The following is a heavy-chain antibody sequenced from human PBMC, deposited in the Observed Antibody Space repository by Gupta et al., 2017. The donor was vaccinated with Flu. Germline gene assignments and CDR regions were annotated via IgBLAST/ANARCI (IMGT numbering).Heavy chain of an antibody. D-gene: IGHD3-9*01. Sequence: EVQLVESGGGLVQPGGSLRLSCAASGFTFSSYEMNWVRQAPGKGLEWVSYISSSGSTIYYADSVKGRFTISRDNAKNSLYLQMNSLRAEDTAVYYCESRRPLRYFDWTDYWGQGTLVTVSS. J-gene: IGHJ4*02. V-gene: IGHV3-48*03. CDR3: ESRRPLRYFDWTDY. CDR1: GFTFSSYE. CDR2: ISSSGSTI.